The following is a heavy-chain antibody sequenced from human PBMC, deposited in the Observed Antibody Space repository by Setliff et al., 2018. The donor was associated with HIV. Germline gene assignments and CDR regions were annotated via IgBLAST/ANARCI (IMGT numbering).Heavy chain of an antibody. CDR1: GGSISSGGYY. J-gene: IGHJ6*03. Sequence: SETLSLTSTVSGGSISSGGYYWSWIRQHPGRGLEWIGYISYSGSTYYNPSLKGRLTISVDTSKNQFSLNLSSVTAADTDVYYCARERGGEVSTIKDHYYYMDVWGKVTTVTVSS. CDR3: ARERGGEVSTIKDHYYYMDV. D-gene: IGHD5-12*01. V-gene: IGHV4-31*03. CDR2: ISYSGST.